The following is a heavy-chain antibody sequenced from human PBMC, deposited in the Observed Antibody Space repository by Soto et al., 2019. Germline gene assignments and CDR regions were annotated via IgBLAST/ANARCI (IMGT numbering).Heavy chain of an antibody. D-gene: IGHD3-3*01. CDR2: ISGSGDNT. J-gene: IGHJ6*03. V-gene: IGHV3-23*01. CDR3: AKDLGTDDFWSAYYTYYYMDV. CDR1: GFTFSTYA. Sequence: EVQLLESGGGLVQPGGYLRLSCAASGFTFSTYALNWVRQAPGKGLEWVSVISGSGDNTYYADSVKGRFTISRDNSNNTRYLQMNGLRAEDTAVYYCAKDLGTDDFWSAYYTYYYMDVWGKRTTVPVSS.